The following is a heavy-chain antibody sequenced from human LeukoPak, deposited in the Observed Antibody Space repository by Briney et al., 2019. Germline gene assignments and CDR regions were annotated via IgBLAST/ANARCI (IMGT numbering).Heavy chain of an antibody. Sequence: ASVKVSCKASGYTFTAYYMHWVRQAPGQGLEWMGWINPNRGGTNYAQKFQGRVTMTRDTSISTAYMELSRLRSDDTAVYYCARAMNYYDSSEIDYWGQGTLVTVSS. CDR2: INPNRGGT. V-gene: IGHV1-2*02. D-gene: IGHD3-22*01. CDR1: GYTFTAYY. J-gene: IGHJ4*02. CDR3: ARAMNYYDSSEIDY.